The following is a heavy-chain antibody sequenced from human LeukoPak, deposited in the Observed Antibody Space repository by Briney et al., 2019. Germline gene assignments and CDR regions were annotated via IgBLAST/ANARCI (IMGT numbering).Heavy chain of an antibody. J-gene: IGHJ4*02. Sequence: PGRSLRLSCAASGFTFSSYAMSWVRQAPGKGLEWVSAISGSGGSTYYADSVKGRFTISRDNSKNTLYLQMNSLRAEDTAVYYCAKSSYYGDHYFDYWGQGTLVTVSS. CDR1: GFTFSSYA. CDR2: ISGSGGST. CDR3: AKSSYYGDHYFDY. V-gene: IGHV3-23*01. D-gene: IGHD4-17*01.